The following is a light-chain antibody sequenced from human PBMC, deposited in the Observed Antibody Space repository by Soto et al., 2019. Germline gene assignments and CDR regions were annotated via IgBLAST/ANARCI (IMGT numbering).Light chain of an antibody. J-gene: IGKJ5*01. V-gene: IGKV3-11*01. CDR3: QQRSTWPPIT. CDR2: DAS. CDR1: QSISHF. Sequence: LSFSPSEMAPLSCRASQSISHFLAWYQQRPGQAPRLLIYDASNRATGIPTRFSGSGSETDFTLTISSLEPEAFAVYYCQQRSTWPPITFGQGTRLEI.